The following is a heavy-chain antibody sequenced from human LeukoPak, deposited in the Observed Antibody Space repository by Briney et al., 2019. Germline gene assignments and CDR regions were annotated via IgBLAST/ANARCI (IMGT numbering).Heavy chain of an antibody. CDR2: INHSGST. CDR3: ARHLTVLDRTSGHNLLRRYNYVAERAFDI. CDR1: GGSISSGGYY. D-gene: IGHD5-18*01. V-gene: IGHV4-39*01. Sequence: SQTLSLTCTVSGGSISSGGYYWSWIRQPPGKGLEWIGEINHSGSTNYNPSLKSRVTISVDTPKNQFSLKLSSVTAADTAVYYCARHLTVLDRTSGHNLLRRYNYVAERAFDIWGQGTMVSVSS. J-gene: IGHJ3*02.